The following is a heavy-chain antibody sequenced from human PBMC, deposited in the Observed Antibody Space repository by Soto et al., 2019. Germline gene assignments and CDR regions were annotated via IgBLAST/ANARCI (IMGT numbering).Heavy chain of an antibody. CDR3: VHRLGYGASNWFDP. CDR1: GFSFSTSGVG. V-gene: IGHV2-5*02. CDR2: IYWDNEQ. D-gene: IGHD5-18*01. Sequence: SGPTLVKPTQTLTLTCTFSGFSFSTSGVGVGWIRQPPGKALEWLALIYWDNEQLYSPSLKSRLTITKDASKNQVVLTMTKMDPVDTATYYCVHRLGYGASNWFDPWGQGTLVTVSS. J-gene: IGHJ5*02.